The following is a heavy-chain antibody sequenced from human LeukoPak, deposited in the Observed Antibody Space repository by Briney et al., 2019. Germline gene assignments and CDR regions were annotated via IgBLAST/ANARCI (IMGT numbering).Heavy chain of an antibody. CDR1: GYTFTGYY. CDR3: ASNYYDSSGYYYGVGY. CDR2: INPNSGGT. D-gene: IGHD3-22*01. V-gene: IGHV1-2*02. Sequence: ASVKVSCKASGYTFTGYYMHWVRQAPGQGLEWMGWINPNSGGTNYAQKFQGRVTMTRDTSISTAYMELSRLRSDDTAVYYCASNYYDSSGYYYGVGYWGQGTLVTVSS. J-gene: IGHJ4*02.